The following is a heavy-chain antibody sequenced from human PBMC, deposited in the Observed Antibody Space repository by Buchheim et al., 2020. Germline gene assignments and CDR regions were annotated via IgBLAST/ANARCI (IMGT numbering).Heavy chain of an antibody. V-gene: IGHV3-30-3*01. CDR1: GFTFSSYA. Sequence: QVQLVESGGGVVRPGRSLRLSCAASGFTFSSYAMHWVRQAPGKGLEWVAVISYDGSNKYYADSVKGRFTISRDNSKNTLYLQMNSLRAEDTAVYYCARDPGWLRLDYFDYWGQGTL. J-gene: IGHJ4*02. D-gene: IGHD5-12*01. CDR2: ISYDGSNK. CDR3: ARDPGWLRLDYFDY.